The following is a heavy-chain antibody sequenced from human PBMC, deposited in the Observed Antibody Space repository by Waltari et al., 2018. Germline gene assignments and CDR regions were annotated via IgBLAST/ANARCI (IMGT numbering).Heavy chain of an antibody. Sequence: EVQVVASGGGLAQPGGSLRLPCSSSGFTVGRSWMHWVRQAPGKGLVWVSRINPDGMTRDYADSVEGRFTISRDNAQNTLYLQLNNLRVDDTAIYYCARELRGDNDLWGQGTMVTVSS. D-gene: IGHD3-9*01. CDR1: GFTVGRSW. CDR2: INPDGMTR. CDR3: ARELRGDNDL. V-gene: IGHV3-74*01. J-gene: IGHJ3*01.